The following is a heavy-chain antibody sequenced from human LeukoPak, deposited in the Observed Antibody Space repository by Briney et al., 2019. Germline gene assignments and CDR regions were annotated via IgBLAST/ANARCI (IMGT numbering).Heavy chain of an antibody. CDR1: GGSINNYY. D-gene: IGHD3-9*01. CDR2: IYYSGST. Sequence: SETLSLTCTVSGGSINNYYWSWVRQPPGKGLEWIGYIYYSGSTNYKPSLKSRVTISVDTSKNQFSLKLSSVTAADTAVYYCARSYRLLRYFDPPGDYYYYMDVWGKGTTVTISS. V-gene: IGHV4-59*12. CDR3: ARSYRLLRYFDPPGDYYYYMDV. J-gene: IGHJ6*03.